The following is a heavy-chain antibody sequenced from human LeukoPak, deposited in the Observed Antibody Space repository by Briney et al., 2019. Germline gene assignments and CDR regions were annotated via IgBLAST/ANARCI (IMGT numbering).Heavy chain of an antibody. CDR2: ISWNSGSI. V-gene: IGHV3-9*01. Sequence: GRSLRLSCAGSGFIFNNYAMHWVRQPPGKGLEWVSGISWNSGSIDYADSVKGRFTISRDNAKNSLYLQMNSLRVEDTAFYYCAKDNRRHYTRGPNPDSLHWGQGALVTVSS. CDR1: GFIFNNYA. CDR3: AKDNRRHYTRGPNPDSLH. D-gene: IGHD2-2*02. J-gene: IGHJ4*02.